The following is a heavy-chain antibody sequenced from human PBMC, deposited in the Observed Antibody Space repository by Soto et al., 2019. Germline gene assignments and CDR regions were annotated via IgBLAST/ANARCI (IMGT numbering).Heavy chain of an antibody. V-gene: IGHV4-59*01. D-gene: IGHD4-17*01. J-gene: IGHJ3*02. CDR3: ARTTDDAFDI. Sequence: SETLSLTCTVSGGSISSYYWSWIRQPPGKGLEWIGYIYYSGSTNYNPSLKSRVTISVDTSKNQFSLKLSSVTAADTAVYYCARTTDDAFDIWGQGTMVTVSS. CDR1: GGSISSYY. CDR2: IYYSGST.